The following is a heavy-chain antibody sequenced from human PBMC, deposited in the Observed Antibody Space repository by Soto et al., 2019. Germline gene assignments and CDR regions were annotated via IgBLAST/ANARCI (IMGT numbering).Heavy chain of an antibody. Sequence: EVQLVESGGGLVKPGGSLRLSCAASGFTVGTYSMNWVRQAPGKGLEWVSSISTSGEYIYYADSVKGRATISRDNAKNPLYLQMNSLRAEDTAVYYCARPLNDFGDYTDAFDVWGQGTLVTVSS. CDR3: ARPLNDFGDYTDAFDV. V-gene: IGHV3-21*01. CDR2: ISTSGEYI. D-gene: IGHD4-17*01. J-gene: IGHJ3*01. CDR1: GFTVGTYS.